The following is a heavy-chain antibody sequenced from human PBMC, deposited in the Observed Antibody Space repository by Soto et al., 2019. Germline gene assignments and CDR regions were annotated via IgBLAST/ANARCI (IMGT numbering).Heavy chain of an antibody. V-gene: IGHV4-59*01. CDR3: ARGRTVRNYADDSSDYFYFFDY. CDR2: VYYTGST. J-gene: IGHJ4*02. Sequence: SETLSLTCTVSGDSISTFYWGWMRQSPGKELEWIGYVYYTGSTNYNPSLKSRVTISVDRSKNQFSLKLTSANAADTAVYYCARGRTVRNYADDSSDYFYFFDYWGQGTQVT. D-gene: IGHD3-22*01. CDR1: GDSISTFY.